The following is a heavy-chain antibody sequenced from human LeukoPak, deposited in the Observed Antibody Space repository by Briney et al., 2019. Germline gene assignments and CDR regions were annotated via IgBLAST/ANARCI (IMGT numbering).Heavy chain of an antibody. D-gene: IGHD2-2*01. Sequence: SETLSLTCTVSGGPIRSYYWSWVRQPPGKGLEYIGHIYYTGTTDYNPSLKSRVTMSLDTSKNQFSPKLSSVTAADTAIYSCARFSAHQLRSGYYYYMDVWGKGTTVTVSS. CDR2: IYYTGTT. V-gene: IGHV4-59*01. CDR3: ARFSAHQLRSGYYYYMDV. CDR1: GGPIRSYY. J-gene: IGHJ6*03.